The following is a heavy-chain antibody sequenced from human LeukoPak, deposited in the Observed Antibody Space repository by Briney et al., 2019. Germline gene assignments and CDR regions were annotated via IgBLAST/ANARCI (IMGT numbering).Heavy chain of an antibody. V-gene: IGHV3-53*01. Sequence: GGSLRLSCAASGFTVSSNYMSWVRQAPGKVLEWVSVIYSGGSTYYADSVKGRFTISRDNSKNTLYLQMNSLRAEDTAVYYCARDYGSGLGDAFDIWGQGTMVTVSS. CDR3: ARDYGSGLGDAFDI. CDR2: IYSGGST. D-gene: IGHD3-10*01. CDR1: GFTVSSNY. J-gene: IGHJ3*02.